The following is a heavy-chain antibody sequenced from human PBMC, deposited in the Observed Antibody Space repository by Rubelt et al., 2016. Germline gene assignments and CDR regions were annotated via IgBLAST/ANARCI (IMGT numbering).Heavy chain of an antibody. J-gene: IGHJ4*02. V-gene: IGHV4-38-2*02. CDR2: INHSGST. CDR1: GYSISSGYY. Sequence: QVQLQESGPGLVKPSETLSLTCTVSGYSISSGYYWGWIRQPPGKGLEWIGEINHSGSTNYNPSLKMRVTISVDTSKNHFSLKLSSVTAADTAVYYCARARDIVVPPAEGYFDYWGQGTLVTVSS. D-gene: IGHD2-2*01. CDR3: ARARDIVVPPAEGYFDY.